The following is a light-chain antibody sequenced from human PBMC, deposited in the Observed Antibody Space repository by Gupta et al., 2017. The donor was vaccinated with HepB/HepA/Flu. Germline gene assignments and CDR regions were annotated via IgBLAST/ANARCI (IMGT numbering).Light chain of an antibody. V-gene: IGLV2-14*01. Sequence: QSALTQPASVSGSPGQSITIPCTGTSSDVGGYNYVSWYQQYPGKAPKVIIYDVSGRPSGVSDRFSGSKSGNMASLTISGLQAEDEADYYCCSYRSSTSLLVFGTGTKVTVL. J-gene: IGLJ1*01. CDR1: SSDVGGYNY. CDR3: CSYRSSTSLLV. CDR2: DVS.